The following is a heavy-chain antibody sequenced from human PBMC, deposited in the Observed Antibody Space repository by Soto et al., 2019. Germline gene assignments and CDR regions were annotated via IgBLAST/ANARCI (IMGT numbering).Heavy chain of an antibody. Sequence: PGGSLRLSCAASGFTFSSYGMHWVRQAPGKGLEWVAVISYDGSNKYYADSVKGRFTISRDNSKNTLYLQMNSLRAEDTAVYYCAKDIDCSGGSCYSDYYYGMDVWGQGPTVTVSS. D-gene: IGHD2-15*01. CDR1: GFTFSSYG. CDR2: ISYDGSNK. CDR3: AKDIDCSGGSCYSDYYYGMDV. J-gene: IGHJ6*02. V-gene: IGHV3-30*18.